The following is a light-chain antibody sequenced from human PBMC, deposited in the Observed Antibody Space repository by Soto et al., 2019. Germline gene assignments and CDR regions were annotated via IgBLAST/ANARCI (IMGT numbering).Light chain of an antibody. CDR2: DTT. V-gene: IGLV1-44*01. Sequence: QSVLAQPPSASGTPGQRVTISCSGGSSNIGGEAVSWYQQFPGTAPKLLIFDTTQRPSGVPDRFSASKSGTSASLAISGLQSEDEADYYCAAWDDSLGGPVFGGGTTLTVL. CDR1: SSNIGGEA. CDR3: AAWDDSLGGPV. J-gene: IGLJ3*02.